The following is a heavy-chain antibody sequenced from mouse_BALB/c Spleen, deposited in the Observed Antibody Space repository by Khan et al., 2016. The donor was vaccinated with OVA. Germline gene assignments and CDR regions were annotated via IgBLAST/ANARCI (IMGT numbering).Heavy chain of an antibody. CDR2: IYPYNDGA. V-gene: IGHV1S136*01. CDR1: GYTFSSYV. Sequence: QSGPELVKPGASVKMSCKASGYTFSSYVMHWVKQKPGQGLEWIGYIYPYNDGAAYNEKFKGKAILTSAKSSSTAYMELSSLTSEDSAVYYCARVGYYGKGFAYWGQGTLVTVSA. D-gene: IGHD2-1*01. J-gene: IGHJ3*01. CDR3: ARVGYYGKGFAY.